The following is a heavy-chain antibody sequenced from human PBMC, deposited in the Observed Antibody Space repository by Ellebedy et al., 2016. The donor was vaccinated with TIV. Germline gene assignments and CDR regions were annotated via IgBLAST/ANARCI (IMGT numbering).Heavy chain of an antibody. D-gene: IGHD2-15*01. CDR2: LWYDGTAK. CDR1: EFTFSTYH. J-gene: IGHJ4*02. V-gene: IGHV3-33*01. Sequence: PGGSLRLSCAASEFTFSTYHMHWVRQAPGKGLEWVAVLWYDGTAKFYAESVKGRFTISRDNSQNTLYLEMNSLRADDTALYYCARELGGSGGSDFDYWGQGTLVTVSS. CDR3: ARELGGSGGSDFDY.